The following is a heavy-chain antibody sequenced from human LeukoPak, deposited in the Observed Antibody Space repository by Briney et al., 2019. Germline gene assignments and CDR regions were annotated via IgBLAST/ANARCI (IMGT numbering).Heavy chain of an antibody. D-gene: IGHD4-17*01. Sequence: AGGSLRLSCAASGFSFSTYWMSWVRQAPGKGLEWVAAINQDGSDKYYVDSVKGRFTISRDNAKNTLYLQMNSLRAEDTAVYYCAREYYGDYYCWGQGILVPVSS. J-gene: IGHJ4*02. CDR3: AREYYGDYYC. V-gene: IGHV3-7*01. CDR2: INQDGSDK. CDR1: GFSFSTYW.